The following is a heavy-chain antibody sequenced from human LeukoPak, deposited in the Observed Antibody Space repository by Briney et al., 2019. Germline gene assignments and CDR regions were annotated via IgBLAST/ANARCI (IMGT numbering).Heavy chain of an antibody. V-gene: IGHV4-38-2*02. D-gene: IGHD5-18*01. CDR3: ARDRRIQLRLGDAFDI. CDR1: GYSISSGYY. CDR2: IYHSGST. J-gene: IGHJ3*02. Sequence: KASETLSLTCTVSGYSISSGYYWGWIRQPPGKGLEWIGSIYHSGSTYYNPSLKSRVTISVDTSKNQFSLKLSSVTAADTAVYYCARDRRIQLRLGDAFDIWGQGTMVTVSS.